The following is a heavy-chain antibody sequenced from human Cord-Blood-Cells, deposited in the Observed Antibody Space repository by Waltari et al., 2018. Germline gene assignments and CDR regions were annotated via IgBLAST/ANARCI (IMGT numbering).Heavy chain of an antibody. CDR3: ARPSSSSDYFDY. J-gene: IGHJ4*02. D-gene: IGHD6-6*01. V-gene: IGHV5-51*01. CDR2: IYPGDSDT. CDR1: GYSFTSYW. Sequence: ELQLVPSVSEVTKPGDSIKISCKVSGYSFTSYWIGWVRQMPGKGMEWIGIIYPGDSDTRYSPSFQGQVTISADKSISTAYLQWSSLKASDTAMYCCARPSSSSDYFDYWGQGTLVTVSA.